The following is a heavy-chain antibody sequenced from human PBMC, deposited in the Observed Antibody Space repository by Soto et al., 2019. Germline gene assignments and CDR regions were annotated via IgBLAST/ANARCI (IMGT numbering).Heavy chain of an antibody. CDR3: GRQSTSAPKDD. J-gene: IGHJ4*01. CDR2: IYPGDSDT. V-gene: IGHV5-51*01. D-gene: IGHD3-10*01. Sequence: GSVCRFTTHWLPWVRQMPGKGLEWVGIIYPGDSDTRYSPSFEGHVTISVDKSISTAFLQWNSLKASDNAIYYCGRQSTSAPKDDWGQGTLVTVSS. CDR1: VCRFTTHW.